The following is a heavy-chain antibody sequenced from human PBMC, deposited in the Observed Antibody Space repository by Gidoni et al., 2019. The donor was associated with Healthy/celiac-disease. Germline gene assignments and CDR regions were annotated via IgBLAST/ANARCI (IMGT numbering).Heavy chain of an antibody. J-gene: IGHJ4*02. V-gene: IGHV3-48*03. CDR2: ISSSGSTI. CDR1: GFTFSSYE. Sequence: EVQLVESGGGLVQPGGSLRLSCAASGFTFSSYEMNWVRQAPGKGLEWVSYISSSGSTIYYADSVKGRFTISRDNAKNSLYLQMNSLRAEDTAVYYCARGADCGGDCYHELDYWGQGTLVTVSS. CDR3: ARGADCGGDCYHELDY. D-gene: IGHD2-21*02.